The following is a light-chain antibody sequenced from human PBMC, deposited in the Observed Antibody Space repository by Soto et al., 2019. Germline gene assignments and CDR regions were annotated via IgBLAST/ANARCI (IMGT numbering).Light chain of an antibody. CDR2: HAS. CDR1: ESVSNN. J-gene: IGKJ4*01. CDR3: QQYNGWPLT. V-gene: IGKV3-15*01. Sequence: EIVMTQSPATLSVSPGERATLSCRASESVSNNLAWYQQKFGQAPRLLIYHASTRDTGIPARFSGSGSGTELTLTISSLQSEDFALYYCQQYNGWPLTFGGGTKVEIK.